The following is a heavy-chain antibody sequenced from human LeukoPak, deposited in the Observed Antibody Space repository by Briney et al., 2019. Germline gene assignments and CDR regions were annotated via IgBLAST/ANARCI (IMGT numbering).Heavy chain of an antibody. J-gene: IGHJ4*02. Sequence: KPGGSLRLSCAASGFTFSSYSMNWVRQAPGKGLEWVSSISSSSSYIYSADSVKGRFTISRDNAKNSLYLQMNRLRAEDTAVYYCACVLVCCGSGSYFNHYFDHWGQGTLVTVSS. CDR1: GFTFSSYS. V-gene: IGHV3-21*06. CDR2: ISSSSSYI. D-gene: IGHD3-10*01. CDR3: ACVLVCCGSGSYFNHYFDH.